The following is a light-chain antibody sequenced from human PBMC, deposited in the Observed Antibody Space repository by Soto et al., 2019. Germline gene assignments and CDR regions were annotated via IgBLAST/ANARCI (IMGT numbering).Light chain of an antibody. CDR1: SSNIGSNY. J-gene: IGLJ2*01. CDR3: GAWDNSLTGGV. V-gene: IGLV1-51*02. Sequence: QSVLTQPPSVSADPGQKVTISCSGSSSNIGSNYVSWYQQLPGAAPKLLIYENYERPSGIPDRFSGSKSGTSATLGITGLQTGDEADYYCGAWDNSLTGGVFGGGTKLTVL. CDR2: ENY.